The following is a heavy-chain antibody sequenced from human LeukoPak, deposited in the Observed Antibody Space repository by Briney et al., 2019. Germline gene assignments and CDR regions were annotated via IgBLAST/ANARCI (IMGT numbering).Heavy chain of an antibody. CDR3: ARVVLTYCSSTSCSRLDYYYYMDV. D-gene: IGHD2-2*01. CDR1: GYTFTSYS. Sequence: ASVKVSCKASGYTFTSYSISWVRQAPGQGLEWMGWISAYNGNTNYAQKLQGRVTMTTDTSTSTAYMELRSLRSDDTAVYYCARVVLTYCSSTSCSRLDYYYYMDVWGKGTTVTVSS. J-gene: IGHJ6*03. CDR2: ISAYNGNT. V-gene: IGHV1-18*01.